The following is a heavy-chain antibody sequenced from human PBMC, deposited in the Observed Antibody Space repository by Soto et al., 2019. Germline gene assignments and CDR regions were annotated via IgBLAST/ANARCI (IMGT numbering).Heavy chain of an antibody. CDR2: ISSSSSYI. J-gene: IGHJ6*02. D-gene: IGHD3-16*01. CDR3: ARDQGEQLVRYYYGMDV. Sequence: PGGSLRLSCAASGFTFSSYSMNWVRQAPGKGLEWVSSISSSSSYIYYADSVKGRFTISRDNAKNSLYLQMNSLRAEDTAVYYCARDQGEQLVRYYYGMDVWGQGTKVTVSS. CDR1: GFTFSSYS. V-gene: IGHV3-21*01.